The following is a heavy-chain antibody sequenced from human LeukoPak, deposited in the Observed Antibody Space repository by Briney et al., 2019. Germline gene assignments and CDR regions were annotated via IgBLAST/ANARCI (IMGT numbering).Heavy chain of an antibody. CDR3: ARGGFGYCSSTSCYTFDY. V-gene: IGHV1-8*01. CDR1: GYTFTSYD. D-gene: IGHD2-2*02. CDR2: MNPNSGNT. J-gene: IGHJ4*02. Sequence: GASVKVSCKASGYTFTSYDINWVRQATGQGLEWMGWMNPNSGNTGYAQKFQGRVTMTRNTSISTAYMELCSLRSEDTAVYYCARGGFGYCSSTSCYTFDYWGQGTLVTVSS.